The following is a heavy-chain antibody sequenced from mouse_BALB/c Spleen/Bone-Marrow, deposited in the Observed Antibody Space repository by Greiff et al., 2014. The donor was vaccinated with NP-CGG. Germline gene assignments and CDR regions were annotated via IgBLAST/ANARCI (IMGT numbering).Heavy chain of an antibody. V-gene: IGHV1-4*02. CDR1: GYTFTSYT. CDR3: ARTGTWAWFAY. D-gene: IGHD4-1*01. CDR2: INPISEYT. Sequence: VKLVESAAELARPGASVKMSCKTSGYTFTSYTMHWIKQRPGQGLEWIGYINPISEYTEYNQKFKDKATLTADKSSGTAYMQLSSLTSEDSAVYYCARTGTWAWFAYWGQGTLVTVSA. J-gene: IGHJ3*01.